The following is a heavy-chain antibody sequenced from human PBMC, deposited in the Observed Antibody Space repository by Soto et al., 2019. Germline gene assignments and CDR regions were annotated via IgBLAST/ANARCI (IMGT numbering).Heavy chain of an antibody. V-gene: IGHV3-30*18. CDR1: GFTFINYG. CDR2: ISFDGNHE. D-gene: IGHD2-15*01. Sequence: QVQLVESGGGVVQPGRSLRLSCAATGFTFINYGLHWVRQAPGKGLEWVALISFDGNHEFYTDSVKGRFTISRDNSKNTLYLQMNSVTAEDAAVYYCAKSGAADAFDLWGQGTMVTVSS. J-gene: IGHJ3*01. CDR3: AKSGAADAFDL.